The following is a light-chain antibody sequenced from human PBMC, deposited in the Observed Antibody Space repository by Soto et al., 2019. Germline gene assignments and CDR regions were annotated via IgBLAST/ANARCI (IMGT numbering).Light chain of an antibody. J-gene: IGLJ3*02. CDR2: EVT. CDR3: SSYAGINFWV. CDR1: SSDVGGYNY. V-gene: IGLV2-8*01. Sequence: QSVLTQPPSASGFPGQSVTISCTGTSSDVGGYNYVSWYQQHPGKAPKLIIYEVTKRPSGVPDRFSGSKSGNTASLTVSGLQAEDESDYYCSSYAGINFWVFGGGTQLTVL.